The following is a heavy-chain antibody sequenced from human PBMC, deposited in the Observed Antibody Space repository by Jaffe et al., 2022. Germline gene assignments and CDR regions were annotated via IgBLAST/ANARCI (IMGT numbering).Heavy chain of an antibody. CDR2: IYTSGST. V-gene: IGHV4-61*02. J-gene: IGHJ5*02. CDR1: GGSISSGSYY. D-gene: IGHD3-16*02. Sequence: QVQLQESGPGLVKPSQTLSLTCTVSGGSISSGSYYWSWIRQPAGKGLEWIGRIYTSGSTNYNPSLKSRVTISVDTSKNQFSLKLSSVTAADTAVYYCARERMYYDYVWGSYRYYNWFDPWGQGTLVTVSS. CDR3: ARERMYYDYVWGSYRYYNWFDP.